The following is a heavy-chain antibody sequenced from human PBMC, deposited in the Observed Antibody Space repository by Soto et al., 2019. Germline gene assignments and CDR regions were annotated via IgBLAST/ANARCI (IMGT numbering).Heavy chain of an antibody. CDR2: IFNSGTT. J-gene: IGHJ4*02. CDR3: ALALGPTTGLD. Sequence: WTWIRQPPGKGLEWMGYIFNSGTTFYNPSLTSRLSISMDTSGNHFSLELRSVTAADTAVYYCALALGPTTGLDLGQGTLVTVSS. D-gene: IGHD1-26*01. V-gene: IGHV4-31*02.